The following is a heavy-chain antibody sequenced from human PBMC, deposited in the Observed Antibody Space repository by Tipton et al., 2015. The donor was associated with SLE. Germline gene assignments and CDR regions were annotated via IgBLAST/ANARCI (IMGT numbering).Heavy chain of an antibody. CDR2: IYSGGST. V-gene: IGHV3-53*04. J-gene: IGHJ2*01. Sequence: GSLRLSCAASGFTVSSNYMSWVRQAPGKGLELVSVIYSGGSTYYADSVKGRFTISRHNSKNTLYLQMNSLRAEDTAVYYCARDVAALKGWYFDLWGRGTLVTVSS. D-gene: IGHD2-15*01. CDR3: ARDVAALKGWYFDL. CDR1: GFTVSSNY.